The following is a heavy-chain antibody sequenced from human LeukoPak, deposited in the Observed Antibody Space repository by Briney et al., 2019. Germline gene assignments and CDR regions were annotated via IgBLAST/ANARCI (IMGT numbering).Heavy chain of an antibody. CDR3: AKDFTWSPAAFDI. Sequence: SGGSLRLSCAASGFTFSSYAMSWVRQAPGKGLEGVSAISGSGGSTYYADSVKGRFTISRDNSKNTLYLQMNSLRAEDTAVYYCAKDFTWSPAAFDIWGQGTMVTVSS. D-gene: IGHD3-16*01. CDR2: ISGSGGST. V-gene: IGHV3-23*01. CDR1: GFTFSSYA. J-gene: IGHJ3*02.